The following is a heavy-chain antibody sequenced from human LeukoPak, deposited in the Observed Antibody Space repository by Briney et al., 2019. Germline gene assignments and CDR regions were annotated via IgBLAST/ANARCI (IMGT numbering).Heavy chain of an antibody. V-gene: IGHV5-51*01. CDR1: GYSFTSYW. D-gene: IGHD3-22*01. Sequence: GESLKISCKGSGYSFTSYWIGWVRQMPGKGLEWMGIIYPGDSDARYSPSFQGQVTISADKSISTAYLQWSSLKAPDTAMYYCARAPEYYDSSAIFDYWGQGTLVTVSS. CDR2: IYPGDSDA. J-gene: IGHJ4*02. CDR3: ARAPEYYDSSAIFDY.